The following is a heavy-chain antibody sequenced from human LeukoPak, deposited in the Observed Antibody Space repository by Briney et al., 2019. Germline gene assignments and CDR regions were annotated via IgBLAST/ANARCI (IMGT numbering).Heavy chain of an antibody. V-gene: IGHV3-23*01. Sequence: SCKASGYTFTGYYMHWVRQAPGKGLEWVSAMSGSGGSTYYADSVKGRFTISRDNSKNTLYLQMDSLRAEDTAVYYCAKLIVVVPAAMALVDYWGQGTLVTVSS. CDR1: GYTFTGYY. CDR2: MSGSGGST. CDR3: AKLIVVVPAAMALVDY. J-gene: IGHJ4*02. D-gene: IGHD2-2*01.